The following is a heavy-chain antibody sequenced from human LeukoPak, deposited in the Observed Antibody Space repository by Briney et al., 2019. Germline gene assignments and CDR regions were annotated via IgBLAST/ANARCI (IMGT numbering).Heavy chain of an antibody. V-gene: IGHV3-53*01. CDR3: ARDYPGLYDAFDI. J-gene: IGHJ3*02. CDR2: IYSGGST. Sequence: GGSLRLSCAASGFTVSSNYMSWVRQAPGKGLEWVSVIYSGGSTYYADSVKGRFTISRDNSKNTLYLQMNSLRAEDTAVYYCARDYPGLYDAFDIWGQGTMVTVSS. CDR1: GFTVSSNY.